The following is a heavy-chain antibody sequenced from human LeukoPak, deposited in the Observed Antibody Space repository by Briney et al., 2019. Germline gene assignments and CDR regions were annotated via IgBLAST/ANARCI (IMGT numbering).Heavy chain of an antibody. Sequence: PSETLSLTCTVSGGSIRSYYWSWIRQPPGEGLEWIGYIYYSGTTNYNPSLRSRVTISVDTSKNQFSLKLSSVTAADTAVYYCARVHVEILDVWGQGTTVTVSS. CDR2: IYYSGTT. J-gene: IGHJ6*02. CDR1: GGSIRSYY. CDR3: ARVHVEILDV. V-gene: IGHV4-59*01. D-gene: IGHD2/OR15-2a*01.